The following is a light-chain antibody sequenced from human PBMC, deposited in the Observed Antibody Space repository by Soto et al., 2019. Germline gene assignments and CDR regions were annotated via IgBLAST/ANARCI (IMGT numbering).Light chain of an antibody. CDR3: QHYYSNPPCT. CDR2: WAS. V-gene: IGKV4-1*01. Sequence: DIVMTQSPDSLAVSLGERATINCRSSQRVLYSSNNKNYVGWYQQKPGQPPKLLIYWASTRESGVPDRFSGGGSGIDLTLLSSSLQAEDAAVCYGQHYYSNPPCTFGQGTKVEIK. CDR1: QRVLYSSNNKNY. J-gene: IGKJ1*01.